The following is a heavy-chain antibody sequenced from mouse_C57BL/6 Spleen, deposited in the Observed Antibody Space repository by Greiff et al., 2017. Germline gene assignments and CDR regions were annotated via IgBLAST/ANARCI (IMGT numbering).Heavy chain of an antibody. Sequence: QVQLQQPGAELVRPGSSVKLSCKASGYTFTSYWMDWVKQRPGQGLEWIGNIYPSDSETHYNQKFKDKATLTVDKSSSTAYMQLSSLTSEDSAVYYCARDYGSSSDVWGTGTTVTVSS. CDR3: ARDYGSSSDV. CDR2: IYPSDSET. CDR1: GYTFTSYW. D-gene: IGHD1-1*01. V-gene: IGHV1-61*01. J-gene: IGHJ1*03.